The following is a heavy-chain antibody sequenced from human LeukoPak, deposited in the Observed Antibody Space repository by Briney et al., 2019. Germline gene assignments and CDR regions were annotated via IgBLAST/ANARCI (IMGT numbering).Heavy chain of an antibody. CDR3: GKTTTGYSSGRYPRWPVDY. Sequence: GGSLRLSCAASGFTFNSYAMYWVRQAPGKGLEWVSGIFGSGGSAHYADSVKGRFTISRDNSKNTVYLQMDSLRVEDTAVYYCGKTTTGYSSGRYPRWPVDYWGQGTLVTVSS. V-gene: IGHV3-23*01. J-gene: IGHJ4*02. CDR1: GFTFNSYA. D-gene: IGHD6-19*01. CDR2: IFGSGGSA.